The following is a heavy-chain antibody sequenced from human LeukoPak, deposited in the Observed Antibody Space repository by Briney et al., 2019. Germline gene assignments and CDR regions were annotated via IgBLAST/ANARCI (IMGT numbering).Heavy chain of an antibody. J-gene: IGHJ5*02. CDR3: AREPQYCSSTSCYLVMWFDP. V-gene: IGHV4-4*07. CDR1: GGSISSYY. CDR2: IYTSGST. Sequence: PSGTLSLTCTVSGGSISSYYWSWIRQPAGKGLEWIGRIYTSGSTDYNPSLKSRVTMSVDTSKNQFSLKLSSMTAADTAVYYCAREPQYCSSTSCYLVMWFDPWGQGTLVTVSS. D-gene: IGHD2-2*01.